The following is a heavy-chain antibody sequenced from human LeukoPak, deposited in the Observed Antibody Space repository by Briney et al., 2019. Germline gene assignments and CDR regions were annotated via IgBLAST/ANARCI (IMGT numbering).Heavy chain of an antibody. CDR1: GYSFTSYW. CDR3: ARAVSSSFPHFDY. Sequence: GESLKISCKGSGYSFTSYWIGWVRQMPGKGLEWMGIIYPGDSYTRYSPPFQGQVTISADKSISTAYLQWSSLKALDTAMYYCARAVSSSFPHFDYWGQGTLVTVSS. V-gene: IGHV5-51*01. D-gene: IGHD6-13*01. CDR2: IYPGDSYT. J-gene: IGHJ4*02.